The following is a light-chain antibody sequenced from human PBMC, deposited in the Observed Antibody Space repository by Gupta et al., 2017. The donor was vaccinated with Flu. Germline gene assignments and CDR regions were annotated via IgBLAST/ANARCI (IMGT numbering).Light chain of an antibody. V-gene: IGLV1-40*01. J-gene: IGLJ3*02. CDR1: ISNIGAGYD. CDR2: GNS. CDR3: QSYDSSLSGSL. Sequence: QSVLTQPPSLSGAPGQRVTMSCAGSISNIGAGYDVHWYQQLPGTAPKLLIYGNSNRPSGVPDRFSGSKSGTSASLAITGLQAEDEADYYCQSYDSSLSGSLFGGGNKLTVL.